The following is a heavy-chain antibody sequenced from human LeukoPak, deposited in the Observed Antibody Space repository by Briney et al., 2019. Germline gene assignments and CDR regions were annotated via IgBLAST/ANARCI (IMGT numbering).Heavy chain of an antibody. Sequence: TSETLSLTCAVYGGSFSGYYWSWIRQPPGKGLEWIGEINHSGSTNYNPSLKSRVTISVDTSKNQFSLKLSSVTAADTAVYYCARGRADYIWGSYRYFDYWGQGTLVTVSS. D-gene: IGHD3-16*02. CDR2: INHSGST. CDR1: GGSFSGYY. CDR3: ARGRADYIWGSYRYFDY. V-gene: IGHV4-34*01. J-gene: IGHJ4*02.